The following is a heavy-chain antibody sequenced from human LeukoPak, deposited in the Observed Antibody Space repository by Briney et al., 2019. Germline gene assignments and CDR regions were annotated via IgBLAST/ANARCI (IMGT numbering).Heavy chain of an antibody. Sequence: GGSLRLSCAASGFTFSSYSMNWVRQAPGKGVEWVSSISSSSSYIYYADSVKGRFTISRDNAKNSLYLQMNSLRAEDTAVYYCPSIIRYCYDSSGFPSGWGQGTLVTVSS. V-gene: IGHV3-21*01. J-gene: IGHJ4*02. CDR3: PSIIRYCYDSSGFPSG. CDR2: ISSSSSYI. CDR1: GFTFSSYS. D-gene: IGHD3-22*01.